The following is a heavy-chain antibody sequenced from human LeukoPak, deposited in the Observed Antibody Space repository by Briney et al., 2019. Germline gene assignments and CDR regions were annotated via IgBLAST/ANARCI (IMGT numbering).Heavy chain of an antibody. V-gene: IGHV1-2*02. CDR1: GYTFTGYY. CDR2: INPNSGGT. J-gene: IGHJ4*02. Sequence: ASVKVSCKASGYTFTGYYMHWVRQARGQGLEWMGWINPNSGGTNYAQKFQGRVTMTRDTSISTAYMELSRLRSDDTAVYYCARVPRITMVRGVSGTFDYWGQGTLVTVSS. CDR3: ARVPRITMVRGVSGTFDY. D-gene: IGHD3-10*01.